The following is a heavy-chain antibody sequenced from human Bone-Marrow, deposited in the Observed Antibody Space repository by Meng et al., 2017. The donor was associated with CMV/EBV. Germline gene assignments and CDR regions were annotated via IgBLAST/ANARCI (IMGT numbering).Heavy chain of an antibody. Sequence: ASVKVSCKASGYTFTSHGVNWVRQAPGQGLEWMAWISAYNGHTNYAHKFQGRVTVTADTSTSTAYMELRSLRTDDTAVYYCAGGSGWPFFDYWGQGTLVPFSS. CDR3: AGGSGWPFFDY. V-gene: IGHV1-18*01. CDR1: GYTFTSHG. D-gene: IGHD6-25*01. CDR2: ISAYNGHT. J-gene: IGHJ4*02.